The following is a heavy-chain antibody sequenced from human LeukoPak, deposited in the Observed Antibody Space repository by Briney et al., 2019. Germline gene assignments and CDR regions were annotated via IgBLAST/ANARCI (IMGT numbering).Heavy chain of an antibody. V-gene: IGHV3-30-3*01. D-gene: IGHD6-19*01. CDR2: ISYDGSNK. J-gene: IGHJ6*02. Sequence: PGRSLRLSCAASGFTFSSYAMHWVRQAPGKGLEWVAVISYDGSNKYYADSVKGRFTISRDNSKNTLYLQMNSLRAEDTAVYYCARELSRWLVPMTYYYYYGLDVSGEGNTVTVS. CDR3: ARELSRWLVPMTYYYYYGLDV. CDR1: GFTFSSYA.